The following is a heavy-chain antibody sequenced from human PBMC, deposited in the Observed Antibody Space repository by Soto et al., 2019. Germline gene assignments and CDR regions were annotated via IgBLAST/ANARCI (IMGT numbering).Heavy chain of an antibody. CDR3: ARGWAPGYVPLGIDI. CDR2: IWSDGSKK. V-gene: IGHV3-33*01. CDR1: GFTFSSHG. J-gene: IGHJ3*02. D-gene: IGHD3-16*01. Sequence: QVQLVESGGGVVQPGRSLRLSCAASGFTFSSHGMHWVRQAPGKGLEWVAVIWSDGSKKYYADSVQGRFTISRDHSKNTLYLQMNSLRAEDTAVYYCARGWAPGYVPLGIDIWGQGTMVTVSS.